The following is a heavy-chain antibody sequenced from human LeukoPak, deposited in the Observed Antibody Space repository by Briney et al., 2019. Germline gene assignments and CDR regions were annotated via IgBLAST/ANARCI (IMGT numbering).Heavy chain of an antibody. CDR3: ARDMGPPRYYYGMDV. V-gene: IGHV1-8*02. Sequence: ASEKVSCKASGYTFTGYYMHWVRQATGQGLEWMGWMNPNSGNTGYAQKFQGRVTMTTDTSTSTAYMELRSLRSDDTAVYYCARDMGPPRYYYGMDVWGQGTTVTVSS. CDR2: MNPNSGNT. CDR1: GYTFTGYY. J-gene: IGHJ6*02. D-gene: IGHD3-10*01.